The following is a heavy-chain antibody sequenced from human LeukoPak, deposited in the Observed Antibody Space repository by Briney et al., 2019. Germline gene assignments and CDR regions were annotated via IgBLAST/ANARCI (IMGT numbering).Heavy chain of an antibody. Sequence: GGSLRLSRAASGFTFSSDWMHSVRQAPREGLVWLSLINSDGSSTNYVDSVKGRFTISRDNAKNTLYLQMNSLRAEDTAVYYCARDLMGAPGYWGQGALVTVSS. V-gene: IGHV3-74*01. J-gene: IGHJ4*02. D-gene: IGHD1-26*01. CDR2: INSDGSST. CDR1: GFTFSSDW. CDR3: ARDLMGAPGY.